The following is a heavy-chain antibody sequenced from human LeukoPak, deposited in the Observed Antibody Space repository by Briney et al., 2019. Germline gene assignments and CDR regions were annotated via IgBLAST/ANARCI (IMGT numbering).Heavy chain of an antibody. V-gene: IGHV4-39*07. J-gene: IGHJ4*02. CDR2: IYYSGST. CDR3: ARDSVPGTTSLFDY. CDR1: GGSISSSTYY. D-gene: IGHD1-1*01. Sequence: PSETLSLTCTVSGGSISSSTYYWGWIRQPPGKGLEWIGSIYYSGSTYSNPSLKSRVTVSVDTSKSQFSLKLSSVTAADTAVYYCARDSVPGTTSLFDYWGQGTLVTVSS.